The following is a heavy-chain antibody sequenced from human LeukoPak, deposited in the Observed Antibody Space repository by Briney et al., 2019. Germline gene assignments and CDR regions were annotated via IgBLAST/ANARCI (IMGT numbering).Heavy chain of an antibody. CDR1: GFTFDDYA. CDR2: ISWNSGSI. Sequence: PGRSLRLSCVASGFTFDDYAMHWVRQAPGKGLEWVSAISWNSGSIAYAASVKGRFTISRDSAKTSLYLQLNSLRAEDMALYYCAKGNAYSFAYGDAFDIWGQGTMVTVSS. CDR3: AKGNAYSFAYGDAFDI. D-gene: IGHD5-18*01. V-gene: IGHV3-9*03. J-gene: IGHJ3*02.